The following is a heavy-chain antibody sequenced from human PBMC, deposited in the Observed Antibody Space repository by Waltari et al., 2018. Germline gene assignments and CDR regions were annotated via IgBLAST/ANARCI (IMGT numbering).Heavy chain of an antibody. V-gene: IGHV3-23*04. CDR2: LRARGGTI. CDR1: GFTFNSYA. Sequence: EVQLVEYGGGLVQPGGSLRLSCAASGFTFNSYAISWVRQAPGKGLEWVSALRARGGTIYYADSVKGRFTISRDNAKNTVYLQMNSLRAEDTAVYYCARVWGSYRSFDYWGQGTLVTVSS. CDR3: ARVWGSYRSFDY. J-gene: IGHJ4*02. D-gene: IGHD3-16*02.